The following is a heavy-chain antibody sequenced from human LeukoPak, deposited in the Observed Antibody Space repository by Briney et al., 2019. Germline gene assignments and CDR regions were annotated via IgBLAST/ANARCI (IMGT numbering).Heavy chain of an antibody. CDR2: MNPNSGNT. D-gene: IGHD5-18*01. V-gene: IGHV1-8*03. Sequence: ASVKVSCKASGYTFTSYDINWVRQATGQGLEWMGWMNPNSGNTGYAQKFQGRVTITADKSTSTAYMEPSSLRSEDTAVYYCAARTDTAMVTIDYWGQGTLVTVSS. CDR3: AARTDTAMVTIDY. J-gene: IGHJ4*02. CDR1: GYTFTSYD.